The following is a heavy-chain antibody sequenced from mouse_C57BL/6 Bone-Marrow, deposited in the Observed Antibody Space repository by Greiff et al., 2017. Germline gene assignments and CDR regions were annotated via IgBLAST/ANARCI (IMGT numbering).Heavy chain of an antibody. Sequence: EVKLMESGGGLVKPGGSLKLSCAASGFTFSDYGMHWVRQAPEKGLEWVAYISSGSSTIYYADTVKGRFTISRDNAKNTLFLQMTSLRSEDTAMYYCASDYYGSSLYFDYWGQGTPLTVSS. V-gene: IGHV5-17*01. CDR1: GFTFSDYG. CDR3: ASDYYGSSLYFDY. J-gene: IGHJ2*01. D-gene: IGHD1-1*01. CDR2: ISSGSSTI.